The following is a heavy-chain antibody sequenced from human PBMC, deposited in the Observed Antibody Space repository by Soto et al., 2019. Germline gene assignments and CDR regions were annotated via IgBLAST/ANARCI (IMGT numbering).Heavy chain of an antibody. D-gene: IGHD3-3*01. CDR1: GFTFSSYG. J-gene: IGHJ6*02. CDR3: AKQGLRNAFWSGYYRGFGGMDV. CDR2: ISYDGSNK. Sequence: GGSLRLSCAASGFTFSSYGMHWVRQAPGKGLEWVAVISYDGSNKYYADSVKGRFTISRDNSKNTLYLQMNSLRAEDTAVYYCAKQGLRNAFWSGYYRGFGGMDVWGQGTTVPVYS. V-gene: IGHV3-30*18.